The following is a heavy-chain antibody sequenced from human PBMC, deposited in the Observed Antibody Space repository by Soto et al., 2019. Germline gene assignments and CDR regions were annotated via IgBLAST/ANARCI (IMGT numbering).Heavy chain of an antibody. CDR2: VFYSGSP. CDR1: GASINSNVHY. CDR3: ARGGPEYYYDSSGYYPGWRVIFDY. V-gene: IGHV4-39*07. J-gene: IGHJ4*02. Sequence: PSETLSLTCTVSGASINSNVHYWGWVRQSPGKGLEWIARVFYSGSPYHNPSLKSRVTISVDTSKNQFSLKLSSVTAADTAVYYCARGGPEYYYDSSGYYPGWRVIFDYWGQGTLVTVAS. D-gene: IGHD3-22*01.